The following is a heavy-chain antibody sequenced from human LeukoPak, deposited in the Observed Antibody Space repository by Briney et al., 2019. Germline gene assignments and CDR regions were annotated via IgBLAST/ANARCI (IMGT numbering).Heavy chain of an antibody. Sequence: SETLSLTCTVSGGSISSYYWSWIRQPPGKGLEWIGYIYYSGSTNYKPSLKSRVTISVDTSKNQFSLKLSSVTAADTAVYYCARVPLGTEAGFDYWGQGTLVTVSS. D-gene: IGHD7-27*01. CDR2: IYYSGST. J-gene: IGHJ4*02. CDR3: ARVPLGTEAGFDY. CDR1: GGSISSYY. V-gene: IGHV4-59*01.